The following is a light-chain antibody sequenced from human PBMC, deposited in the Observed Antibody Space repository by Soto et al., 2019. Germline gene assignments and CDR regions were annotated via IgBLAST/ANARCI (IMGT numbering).Light chain of an antibody. Sequence: EIVLTQSPGTLSLSPGERATLSCRASQTVGSTYLAWYLQKPGQAPRLLIYGASSRATGITDRFSGSGAGTDFTLTISRLEPEDSAVYYCQQYGSSPLTFGGGTKVEIK. CDR2: GAS. CDR3: QQYGSSPLT. CDR1: QTVGSTY. V-gene: IGKV3-20*01. J-gene: IGKJ4*01.